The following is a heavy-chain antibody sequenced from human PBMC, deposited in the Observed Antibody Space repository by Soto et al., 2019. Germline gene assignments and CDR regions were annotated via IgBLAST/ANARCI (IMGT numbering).Heavy chain of an antibody. Sequence: EVQLVESEGGLVQRGGSLRLSGAASGFTFNFYWMHWVRQAPGQGLVWVSHIHSDGSSTTYADSLKGRFTISRDNAKNTLYLQMNSLRAEDTAVYYCARGDKGGFDLWGQGTTVTVSS. V-gene: IGHV3-74*01. CDR1: GFTFNFYW. D-gene: IGHD2-21*02. J-gene: IGHJ3*01. CDR3: ARGDKGGFDL. CDR2: IHSDGSST.